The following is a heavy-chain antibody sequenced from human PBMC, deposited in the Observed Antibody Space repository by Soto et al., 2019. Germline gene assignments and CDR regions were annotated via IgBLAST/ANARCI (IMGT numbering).Heavy chain of an antibody. D-gene: IGHD3-22*01. CDR3: ARTDSSGYYFVY. V-gene: IGHV4-31*03. CDR2: IYSSGTT. Sequence: SETLSLTCTVSGDFISSGGYYWSWIRQLPGKGLEWIGYIYSSGTTYYNQSLKSRITISVDTSKNQFSLNLSSVTAADTAVYYCARTDSSGYYFVYWGQGTLVTVSS. J-gene: IGHJ4*02. CDR1: GDFISSGGYY.